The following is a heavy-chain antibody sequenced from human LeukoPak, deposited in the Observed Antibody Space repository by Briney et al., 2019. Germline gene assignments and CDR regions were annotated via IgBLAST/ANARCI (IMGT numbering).Heavy chain of an antibody. CDR3: ARQISGNYGSSPVFVS. CDR1: GGSISGNY. Sequence: PSETLSLTCSVSGGSISGNYWSWLRQSPEKGLEWIGYIHSLGGTNYNPSLKSRVTITVDTSNNQFSLKMTSMNAADTAVYYCARQISGNYGSSPVFVSWGQGSLVTVSS. V-gene: IGHV4-59*01. J-gene: IGHJ4*02. CDR2: IHSLGGT. D-gene: IGHD3-22*01.